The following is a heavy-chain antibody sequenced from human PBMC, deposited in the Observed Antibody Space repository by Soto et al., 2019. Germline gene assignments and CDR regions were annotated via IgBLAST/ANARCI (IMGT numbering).Heavy chain of an antibody. CDR3: SRIYCSSISCYENY. Sequence: GGSLRLSCTASGFTFADYGMSWFRQAPGKGLEWVGFIRSKAHGETTEYAASVKGRFTISRDDSKSIAYLQMNSLKTEDTAVYYCSRIYCSSISCYENYWGQGTLVTVSS. J-gene: IGHJ4*02. CDR2: IRSKAHGETT. V-gene: IGHV3-49*03. D-gene: IGHD2-2*01. CDR1: GFTFADYG.